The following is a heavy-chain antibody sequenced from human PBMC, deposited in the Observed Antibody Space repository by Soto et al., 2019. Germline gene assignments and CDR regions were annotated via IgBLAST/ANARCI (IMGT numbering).Heavy chain of an antibody. J-gene: IGHJ4*02. V-gene: IGHV3-48*02. CDR2: IIMTSNTI. D-gene: IGHD6-13*01. CDR1: GFTFSDYS. CDR3: AMGSSWYIN. Sequence: TGGSLRLSCAASGFTFSDYSMNWVRQAPGEGLQWVSYIIMTSNTIYYADSVKGRFTISRDNAKNSLYLQMNGLSDDDTAVYYCAMGSSWYINWGQGALVTVSS.